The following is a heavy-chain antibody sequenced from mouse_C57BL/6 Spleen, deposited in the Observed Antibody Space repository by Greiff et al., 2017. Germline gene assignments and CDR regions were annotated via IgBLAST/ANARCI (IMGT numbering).Heavy chain of an antibody. CDR3: AYDYDGFDY. CDR1: GYTFTSYW. J-gene: IGHJ2*01. V-gene: IGHV1-64*01. D-gene: IGHD2-4*01. Sequence: QVQLKQPGAELVKPGASVKLSCKASGYTFTSYWMHWVKQRPGQGLEWIGMIHPNSGSTNYNEKFKSKATLTVDKSSSTAYMQLSSLTSEDSAVYYCAYDYDGFDYWGQGTTLTVSS. CDR2: IHPNSGST.